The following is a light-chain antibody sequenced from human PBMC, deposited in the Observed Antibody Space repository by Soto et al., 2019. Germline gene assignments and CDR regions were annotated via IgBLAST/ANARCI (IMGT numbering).Light chain of an antibody. CDR2: AAS. Sequence: DIQMTQSPSSLSASVGDRVTITVLSSQSISSYLNWYQQKPGKAPKLLIYAASSLQSGVPSRFSGSGSGTDSTLTISSLQPEDFATYYCQQSYSTPPITFGQGARLEIK. CDR1: QSISSY. CDR3: QQSYSTPPIT. V-gene: IGKV1-39*01. J-gene: IGKJ5*01.